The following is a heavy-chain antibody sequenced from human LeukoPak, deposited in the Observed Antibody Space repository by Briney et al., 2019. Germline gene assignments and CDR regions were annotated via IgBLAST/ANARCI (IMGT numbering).Heavy chain of an antibody. CDR1: GGSISSGGYY. CDR3: AKFGSDAFDI. J-gene: IGHJ3*02. V-gene: IGHV4-31*03. CDR2: ISHSGYS. D-gene: IGHD3-10*01. Sequence: KTSETLSLTCSVSGGSISSGGYYWNWVRQLPDKGLEWLGYISHSGYSYYTPSLKSRLTISMDTSKNQFSLELTSVTAADTAVYYCAKFGSDAFDIWGQGTMVTVSS.